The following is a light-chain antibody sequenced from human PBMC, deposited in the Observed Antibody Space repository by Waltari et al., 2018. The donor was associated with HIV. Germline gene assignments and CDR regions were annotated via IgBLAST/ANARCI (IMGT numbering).Light chain of an antibody. CDR3: QQYGSSPLT. CDR1: EIISSGY. Sequence: IVLTQSPGIVSLSPGERATLSCRADEIISSGYLAWYQHKPGQAPRLLIYGASIRASGIPDRFGGGGSGTDFTLTISRLEPEDFAVYFCQQYGSSPLTFGGGTKVEIK. CDR2: GAS. V-gene: IGKV3-20*01. J-gene: IGKJ4*01.